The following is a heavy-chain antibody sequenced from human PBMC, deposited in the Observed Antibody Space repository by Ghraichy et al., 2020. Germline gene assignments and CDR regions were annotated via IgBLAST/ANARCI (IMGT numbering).Heavy chain of an antibody. Sequence: LSLTCAVSGGSISSGDYSWSWIRQPPGKGLEWIGYIYHSGSTYYNPSFKSRVTISVDRSKNRFSLKLSSVTAADTAVYYCARDHMGFQGSGNYYFNYYYYYMDVWGTGTTVTVSS. CDR1: GGSISSGDYS. J-gene: IGHJ6*03. CDR2: IYHSGST. CDR3: ARDHMGFQGSGNYYFNYYYYYMDV. V-gene: IGHV4-30-2*01. D-gene: IGHD3-10*01.